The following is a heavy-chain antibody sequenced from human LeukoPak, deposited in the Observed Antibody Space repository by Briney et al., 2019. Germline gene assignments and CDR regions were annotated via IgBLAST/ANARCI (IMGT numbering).Heavy chain of an antibody. CDR1: GFTFSSYT. V-gene: IGHV3-21*01. J-gene: IGHJ6*03. CDR2: ISSSSSYI. Sequence: GGSLRLSCAASGFTFSSYTMNWVRQAPGKGLEWVSSISSSSSYICYADSVKGRFTISRDNAKNSLYLQMNSLRAEDTAVYYCARDYYGSGNMDVWGKGTTVTVSS. CDR3: ARDYYGSGNMDV. D-gene: IGHD3-10*01.